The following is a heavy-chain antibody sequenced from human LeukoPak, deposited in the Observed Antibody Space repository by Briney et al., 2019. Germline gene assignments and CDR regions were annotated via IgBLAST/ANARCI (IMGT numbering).Heavy chain of an antibody. J-gene: IGHJ1*01. CDR3: ATLSGEYFQH. CDR2: INWNGGST. CDR1: GFTFDDYG. V-gene: IGHV3-20*04. Sequence: GGSLRLSCAASGFTFDDYGMSWVRQAPGKGLEWVSGINWNGGSTGYADSVKGRFTISRDNSKNTLYLQMNSLRAEDTAVYYCATLSGEYFQHWGQGTLVTVSS.